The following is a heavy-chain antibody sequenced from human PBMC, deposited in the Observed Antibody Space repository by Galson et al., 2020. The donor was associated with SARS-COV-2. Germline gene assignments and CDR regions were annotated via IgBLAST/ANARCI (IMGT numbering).Heavy chain of an antibody. J-gene: IGHJ4*02. CDR2: VVVGSGRT. CDR3: AAGISAVSPFPL. CDR1: GGTFDNAV. Sequence: SVKVSCKASGGTFDNAVMQWLRQARGQRPEWIGWVVVGSGRTIYSQKFQDRVTISRDMSTSSAHMELSSLRSEDTAVYYCAAGISAVSPFPLWGQGTLVSVSS. V-gene: IGHV1-58*02. D-gene: IGHD2-15*01.